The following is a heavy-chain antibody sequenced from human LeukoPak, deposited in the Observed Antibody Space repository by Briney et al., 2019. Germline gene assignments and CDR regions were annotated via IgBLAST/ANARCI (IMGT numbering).Heavy chain of an antibody. Sequence: PGGSLRLSCAASGFTVSSNYMSWVRQAPGKGLEWVSVIYSGGSTYYADSVKGRFTISRGNSKNTLYLQMNSLRAEDTAVYYCARDVFGELASYWGQGILVTVSS. CDR3: ARDVFGELASY. V-gene: IGHV3-66*01. CDR1: GFTVSSNY. D-gene: IGHD3-10*02. CDR2: IYSGGST. J-gene: IGHJ4*02.